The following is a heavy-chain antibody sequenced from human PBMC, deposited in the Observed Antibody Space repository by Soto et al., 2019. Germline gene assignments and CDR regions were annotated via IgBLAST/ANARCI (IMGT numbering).Heavy chain of an antibody. Sequence: ASVKVSCKASGYTFTSYAMHWVRQAPGQRLEWMGWINAGNGNTKYSQKFQGRVTITRDTSASTDYMELSSLRSEDTAVYYCARDIAVAGPHYYFDYWGQGTLVTVSS. J-gene: IGHJ4*02. CDR1: GYTFTSYA. CDR2: INAGNGNT. D-gene: IGHD6-19*01. CDR3: ARDIAVAGPHYYFDY. V-gene: IGHV1-3*01.